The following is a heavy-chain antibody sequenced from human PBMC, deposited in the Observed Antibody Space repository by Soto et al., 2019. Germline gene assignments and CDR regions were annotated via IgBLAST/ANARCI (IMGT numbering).Heavy chain of an antibody. Sequence: QVLLVESGGGLVKPGGSLRLSCAASGFSFSDSYMSWIRQAPGKGLEWVSYISSSSSSSNYADSMKGRFTISRDNAKRSRCLRMGGRGVEDTAVYYCARDNGGTFDYWGQGTLVTVSS. J-gene: IGHJ4*02. V-gene: IGHV3-11*05. CDR1: GFSFSDSY. CDR3: ARDNGGTFDY. D-gene: IGHD2-8*01. CDR2: ISSSSSSS.